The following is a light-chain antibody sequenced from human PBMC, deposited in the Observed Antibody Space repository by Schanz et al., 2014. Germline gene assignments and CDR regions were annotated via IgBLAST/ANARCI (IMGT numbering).Light chain of an antibody. CDR2: EGS. CDR3: SSYSGSDIVL. V-gene: IGLV2-23*01. Sequence: QSGLAQPAAVSGSPGQSITISCTGTSSDVGSYNLVSWYQQHPGKAPKLMIYEGSKRPSGVSNRFSGSKSGNTASLTISGLQAEDEADYYCSSYSGSDIVLFGGGTKLTVL. CDR1: SSDVGSYNL. J-gene: IGLJ2*01.